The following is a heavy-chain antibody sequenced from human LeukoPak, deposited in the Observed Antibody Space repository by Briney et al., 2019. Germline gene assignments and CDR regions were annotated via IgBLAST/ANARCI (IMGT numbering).Heavy chain of an antibody. Sequence: SETLSLTCTVSGGSISSYHWSWIRQPPGKGLEWIGYIYYSGSTYYNPSLKSRVTISVDTSKNQFSLKLSSVTAADTAVYYCARSLPLRSSDWLPPPLYYYYGMDVWGQGTTVTVSS. J-gene: IGHJ6*02. CDR1: GGSISSYH. D-gene: IGHD3-9*01. CDR3: ARSLPLRSSDWLPPPLYYYYGMDV. V-gene: IGHV4-59*01. CDR2: IYYSGST.